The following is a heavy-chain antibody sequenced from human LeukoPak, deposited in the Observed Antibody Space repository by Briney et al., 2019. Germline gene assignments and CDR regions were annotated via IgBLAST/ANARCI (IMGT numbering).Heavy chain of an antibody. J-gene: IGHJ2*01. Sequence: GGSLRLSCAASGFTVSTNYMNWVRQAPGKGLEWVSILYSGSDTYYADSVKGRFTISRDSSKNILSLQMNNLRTEDTAVYYCARVGDHFHWYLDLWGRGTLVTVSS. D-gene: IGHD3-10*01. V-gene: IGHV3-53*01. CDR3: ARVGDHFHWYLDL. CDR2: LYSGSDT. CDR1: GFTVSTNY.